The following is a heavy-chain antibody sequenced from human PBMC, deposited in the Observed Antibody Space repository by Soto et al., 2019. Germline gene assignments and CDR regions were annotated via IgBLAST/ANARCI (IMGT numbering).Heavy chain of an antibody. CDR3: ARILGGAPNYYYYYMDV. CDR2: MYYTGIT. CDR1: GGPISSFH. V-gene: IGHV4-59*01. Sequence: QVRLQESRPGLLRPSETLSLTCSAAGGPISSFHWSWVRQATVMGLAYIAYMYYTGITTYNPSLKCGGTTSADTSKNQLSLSQWGVTAADTDVYYCARILGGAPNYYYYYMDVWGRGTTVTVSS. D-gene: IGHD3-10*01. J-gene: IGHJ6*03.